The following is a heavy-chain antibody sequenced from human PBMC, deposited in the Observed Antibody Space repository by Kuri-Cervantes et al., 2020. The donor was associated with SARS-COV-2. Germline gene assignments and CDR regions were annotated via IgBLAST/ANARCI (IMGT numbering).Heavy chain of an antibody. CDR1: GFTFSSYA. V-gene: IGHV3-23*01. CDR2: ISGSGGHT. J-gene: IGHJ4*02. D-gene: IGHD6-19*01. CDR3: AKDQYSSGWYPHY. Sequence: GESLKISCAASGFTFSSYAMSWVRQAPGKGLEWVSAISGSGGHTYYPDSVRGRFTISRDNSKNTLYLQMNSLRAEDTAVYYCAKDQYSSGWYPHYWGQGILVTVSS.